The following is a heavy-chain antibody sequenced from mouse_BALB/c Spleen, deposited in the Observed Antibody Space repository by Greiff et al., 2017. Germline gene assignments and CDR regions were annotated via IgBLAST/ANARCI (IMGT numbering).Heavy chain of an antibody. V-gene: IGHV4-1*02. D-gene: IGHD2-14*01. CDR2: INPDSSTI. Sequence: EVMLVESGGGLVQPGGSLKLSCAASGFDFSRYWMSWVRQDPGKGLEWIGEINPDSSTINYKPSLKDKFIISRDNAKNTLYLQMSKVRSEDTALYYCATYYYRYDDAMDYWGQGTSVTVSS. CDR1: GFDFSRYW. J-gene: IGHJ4*01. CDR3: ATYYYRYDDAMDY.